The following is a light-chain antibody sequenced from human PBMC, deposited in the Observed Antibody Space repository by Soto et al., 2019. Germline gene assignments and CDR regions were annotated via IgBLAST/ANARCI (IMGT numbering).Light chain of an antibody. V-gene: IGKV3-20*01. CDR3: QQYGSSPT. Sequence: ESVLTQSPGTLSLSPGERATLSCRSSQSLSSNYLAWYQQKPDLPPRLLIYDVSGRATGIPDRFSGSGSGTDFTLTISRLEPEDFAVYYCQQYGSSPTFGQGTKVEIK. CDR2: DVS. J-gene: IGKJ1*01. CDR1: QSLSSNY.